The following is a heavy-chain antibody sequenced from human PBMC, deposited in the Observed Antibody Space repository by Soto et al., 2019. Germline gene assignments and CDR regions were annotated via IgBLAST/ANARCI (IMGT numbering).Heavy chain of an antibody. Sequence: QVQLVQSGAEVKKPGSSLKVSCKASGGTFSSYAITWVRQAPGQGLEWMGGIIPIFGTANYAQKFQGRVTITADESLTTAYMERSSLRSEDTAGYYCARDFPSSSSDPWGQGTLVTVSS. J-gene: IGHJ5*02. CDR3: ARDFPSSSSDP. CDR2: IIPIFGTA. V-gene: IGHV1-69*01. CDR1: GGTFSSYA.